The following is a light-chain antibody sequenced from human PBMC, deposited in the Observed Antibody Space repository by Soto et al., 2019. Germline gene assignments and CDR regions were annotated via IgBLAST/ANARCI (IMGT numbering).Light chain of an antibody. V-gene: IGKV2-28*01. J-gene: IGKJ2*01. CDR1: QSLLHSNGYNY. CDR2: LGS. CDR3: MQALQTPYT. Sequence: DIVMTQSPLSLPVTPGEPASISCRSSQSLLHSNGYNYLDWYLQKPGQSPQLLIYLGSNRASGVPDRCSGSGSGTDFTLKISRVEAEDVGVYYCMQALQTPYTFGQATQLEIK.